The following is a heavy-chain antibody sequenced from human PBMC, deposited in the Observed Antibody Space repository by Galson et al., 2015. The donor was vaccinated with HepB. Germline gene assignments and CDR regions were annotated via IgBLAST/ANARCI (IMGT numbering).Heavy chain of an antibody. D-gene: IGHD5-18*01. CDR3: ARLVGSYGFFHYFDS. Sequence: SLRLSCAASGFTFGSYWMSWVRQAPGKGLEWVANIRQDGTEQYYVDSVKGRLTISRDNIKNSLFLQMNSLRAEDTAVYYCARLVGSYGFFHYFDSWGQGTLVTVSS. CDR2: IRQDGTEQ. V-gene: IGHV3-7*01. J-gene: IGHJ4*02. CDR1: GFTFGSYW.